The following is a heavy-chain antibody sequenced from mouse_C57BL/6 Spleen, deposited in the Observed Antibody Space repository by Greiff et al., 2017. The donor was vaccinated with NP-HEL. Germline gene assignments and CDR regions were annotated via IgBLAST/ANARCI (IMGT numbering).Heavy chain of an antibody. Sequence: QVQLKQSGAELVKPGASVKISCKASGYAFSSYWMNWVKQRPGKGLEWIGQIYPGDGDTNYNGKFKGKATLTADKSSSTAYMQLSSLTSEDSAVYFCAPITTVVASYWYFDVWGTGTTVTVSS. V-gene: IGHV1-80*01. CDR3: APITTVVASYWYFDV. J-gene: IGHJ1*03. D-gene: IGHD1-1*01. CDR2: IYPGDGDT. CDR1: GYAFSSYW.